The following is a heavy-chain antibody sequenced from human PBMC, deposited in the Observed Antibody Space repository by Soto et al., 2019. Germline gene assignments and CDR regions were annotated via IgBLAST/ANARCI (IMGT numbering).Heavy chain of an antibody. Sequence: LGESLKISCQCSGYTFSNFWIGWVRQLPGKGLEWMGIIYPGDHETRYSPSFHGKVTISADKSINTAYLQWNSLEASDTAFYFCARSPRRSPYFDYWGKGALVTVSS. CDR1: GYTFSNFW. J-gene: IGHJ4*02. CDR3: ARSPRRSPYFDY. V-gene: IGHV5-51*01. CDR2: IYPGDHET.